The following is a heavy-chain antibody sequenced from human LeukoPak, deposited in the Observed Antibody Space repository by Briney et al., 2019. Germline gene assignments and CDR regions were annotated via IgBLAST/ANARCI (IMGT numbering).Heavy chain of an antibody. J-gene: IGHJ4*02. V-gene: IGHV4-59*11. D-gene: IGHD2-15*01. Sequence: SETLSLTCTVSGGSISSHYWSWIRQPPGKGLEWIGYIYYSGSTNYNPSLKSRVTISVDTSKNQFSLKLSSVTAADTAVYYCARERYCSGGSCSHYFNYWGQGTLVTVSS. CDR2: IYYSGST. CDR3: ARERYCSGGSCSHYFNY. CDR1: GGSISSHY.